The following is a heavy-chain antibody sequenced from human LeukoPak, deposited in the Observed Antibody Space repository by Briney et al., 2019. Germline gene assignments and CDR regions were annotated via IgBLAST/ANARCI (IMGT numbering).Heavy chain of an antibody. J-gene: IGHJ4*02. CDR3: VKEYFGFAFDY. CDR2: ITSSGDST. D-gene: IGHD3-9*01. V-gene: IGHV3-23*01. Sequence: GGSLRLSCAASGFTFSSYAMSWVRQAPGKGLEWISDITSSGDSTYYADSVKGRFTISRDNPKNTLYLQMNSLRAEDTAIYYCVKEYFGFAFDYWGQGTVVTVSS. CDR1: GFTFSSYA.